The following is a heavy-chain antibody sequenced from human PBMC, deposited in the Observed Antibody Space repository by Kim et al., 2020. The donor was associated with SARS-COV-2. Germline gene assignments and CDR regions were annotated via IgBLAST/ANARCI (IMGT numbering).Heavy chain of an antibody. CDR1: GGSISSYY. D-gene: IGHD6-19*01. V-gene: IGHV4-59*01. CDR3: ARDRSGWYYFDY. CDR2: IYYSGST. J-gene: IGHJ4*02. Sequence: SETLSLTCTVSGGSISSYYWSWIRQPPGKGLEWIGYIYYSGSTNYNPSLKSRVTISVDTSKNQFSLKLSSVTAADTAVYYCARDRSGWYYFDYWGQGTLVTVSS.